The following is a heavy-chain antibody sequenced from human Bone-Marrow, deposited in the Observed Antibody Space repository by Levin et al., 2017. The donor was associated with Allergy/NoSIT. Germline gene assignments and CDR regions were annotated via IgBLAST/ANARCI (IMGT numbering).Heavy chain of an antibody. V-gene: IGHV3-49*03. Sequence: QAGGSLRLSCTASGLTFSDYAMSWFRQAPGKGLEWVSFIRSKGYGGTTAYAASVKGIFTISRDDSKSIAYLQMNSLKTGDTAVYYCSYSTEGMVQPDNWFDPWGQGTLVAVSS. CDR3: SYSTEGMVQPDNWFDP. CDR1: GLTFSDYA. J-gene: IGHJ5*02. D-gene: IGHD1-14*01. CDR2: IRSKGYGGTT.